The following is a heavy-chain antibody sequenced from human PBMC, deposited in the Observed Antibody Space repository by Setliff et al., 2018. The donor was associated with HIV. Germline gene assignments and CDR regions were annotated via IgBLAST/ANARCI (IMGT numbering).Heavy chain of an antibody. CDR2: IYYTGST. CDR3: ARTRYSYGYFYYMDV. Sequence: SETLSLTCTVSGGSISSVGYYWSWIRQHPGKGLEWIGYIYYTGSTHDHPSLKSRVTISVDTSKNQLSLKLRSVTAADTAVYYCARTRYSYGYFYYMDVWGKGTTVTVSS. J-gene: IGHJ6*03. CDR1: GGSISSVGYY. D-gene: IGHD5-18*01. V-gene: IGHV4-31*03.